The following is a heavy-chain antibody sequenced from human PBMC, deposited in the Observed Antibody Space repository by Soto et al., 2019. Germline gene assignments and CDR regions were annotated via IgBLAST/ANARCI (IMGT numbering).Heavy chain of an antibody. V-gene: IGHV3-48*03. CDR1: GFTFSSYE. CDR2: ISSSGSTI. J-gene: IGHJ6*02. Sequence: GGSLRLSCAASGFTFSSYEMNWVRQAPGKGLEWVSYISSSGSTIFYADSVKGRFTISRDNAKNSLYLQMNSLRAEDTAVYYCARDDGLGLAPYYGMDVWGQGTTVTVSS. CDR3: ARDDGLGLAPYYGMDV. D-gene: IGHD3-10*01.